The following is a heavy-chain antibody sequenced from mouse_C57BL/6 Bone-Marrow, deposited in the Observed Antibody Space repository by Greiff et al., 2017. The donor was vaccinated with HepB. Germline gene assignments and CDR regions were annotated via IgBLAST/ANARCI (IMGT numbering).Heavy chain of an antibody. Sequence: VKLEESGPGLVQPSQCLSITCTVSGFSLTSYGVHWVRQSPGKGLEWLGVIWSGGSKDYNAAFISRLGISKDKSKSQVFFKMNSMQADDTAIYYCARNPQPHWCFDVWGTGTTVTVSS. J-gene: IGHJ1*03. D-gene: IGHD6-1*01. CDR2: IWSGGSK. CDR1: GFSLTSYG. V-gene: IGHV2-2*01. CDR3: ARNPQPHWCFDV.